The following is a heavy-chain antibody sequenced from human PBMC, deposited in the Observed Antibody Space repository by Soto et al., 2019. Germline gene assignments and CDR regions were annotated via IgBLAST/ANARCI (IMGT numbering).Heavy chain of an antibody. V-gene: IGHV4-34*01. J-gene: IGHJ5*02. D-gene: IGHD3-22*01. CDR2: INHSGST. CDR3: ARDSYSRNLLSSGYRASWFDP. CDR1: GGSSSGYD. Sequence: SETLSLTCAVYGGSSSGYDWSWIRQPPGKGLEWIGEINHSGSTNYNPSLKSRVTISVDTSKNQFSLKLSSVTAADTAVYYCARDSYSRNLLSSGYRASWFDPWGQATLVTVSS.